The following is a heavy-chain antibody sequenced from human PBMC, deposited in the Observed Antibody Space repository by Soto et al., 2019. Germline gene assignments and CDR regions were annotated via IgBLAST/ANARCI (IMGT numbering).Heavy chain of an antibody. CDR2: IYYSGST. Sequence: QLQLQESGPGLVKPSETLSLTCTVSGGSISSSSYYWGWIRQPPGKGLEWIGSIYYSGSTYYNPSLKSRVTISVDTSKNQFSLKLSSVTAADTAVYYCAREEWEYYYDSSGSQGWFDPWGQGTLVTVSS. D-gene: IGHD3-22*01. CDR1: GGSISSSSYY. J-gene: IGHJ5*02. V-gene: IGHV4-39*02. CDR3: AREEWEYYYDSSGSQGWFDP.